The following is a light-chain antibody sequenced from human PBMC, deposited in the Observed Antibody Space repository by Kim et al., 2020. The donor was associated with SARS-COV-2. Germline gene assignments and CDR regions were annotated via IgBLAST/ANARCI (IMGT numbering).Light chain of an antibody. CDR2: RNN. CDR3: AAWDDSLSAL. CDR1: RSNIGSNY. V-gene: IGLV1-47*01. J-gene: IGLJ3*02. Sequence: PGQRVTISCSGSRSNIGSNYVYWYQQLPGTAPKLLIYRNNQRPSGVPDRFSGSKSGTSASLAISGLRSEDEADYYCAAWDDSLSALFGGGTQLTVL.